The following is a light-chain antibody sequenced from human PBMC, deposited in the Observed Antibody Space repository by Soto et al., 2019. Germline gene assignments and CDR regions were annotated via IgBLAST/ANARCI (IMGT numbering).Light chain of an antibody. CDR2: DAS. CDR3: QQRSDWPLT. V-gene: IGKV3-11*01. Sequence: EIVLTQSPATLSLSPGERATLSCRASQTVRNNYLAWYQQKPGQAPRLLIYDASSRATGIPARFSGSGSGTDFTLTISSLEPEDFAVYYCQQRSDWPLTFGGGTKVDIK. CDR1: QTVRNNY. J-gene: IGKJ4*01.